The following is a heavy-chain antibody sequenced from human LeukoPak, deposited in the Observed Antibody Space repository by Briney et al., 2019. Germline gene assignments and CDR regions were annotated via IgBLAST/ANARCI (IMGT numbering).Heavy chain of an antibody. J-gene: IGHJ5*02. D-gene: IGHD4-11*01. Sequence: SETLSLTCTVSGGSISSSSFYWGWIRQPPGKGLEWIVSIYYTGTTYYNPSLKGRVTISVDTSNNHFSLKLSSVTAADTAVYYCARRLGSVSPFDPWGQGTLVTVSS. CDR3: ARRLGSVSPFDP. CDR2: IYYTGTT. V-gene: IGHV4-39*02. CDR1: GGSISSSSFY.